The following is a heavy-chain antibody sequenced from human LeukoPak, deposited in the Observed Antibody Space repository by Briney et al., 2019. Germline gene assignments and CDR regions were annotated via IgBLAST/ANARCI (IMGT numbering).Heavy chain of an antibody. CDR3: ARPTKYYDFWNGYPPFDY. CDR1: GGTFSSYG. V-gene: IGHV1-69*13. Sequence: SVKVSCKASGGTFSSYGISWVRLAPGQGLEWMGTVIPIFGTTNYAQNFQGRVTITADVSTSTAYMELSSLRSEDTAIYYCARPTKYYDFWNGYPPFDYWGQGTLVTVSS. CDR2: VIPIFGTT. J-gene: IGHJ4*02. D-gene: IGHD3-3*01.